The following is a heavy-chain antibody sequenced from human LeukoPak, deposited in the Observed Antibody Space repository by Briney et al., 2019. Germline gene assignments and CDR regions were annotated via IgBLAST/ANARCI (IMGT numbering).Heavy chain of an antibody. Sequence: ASVKVSCKASGYTFTSYGISWVRRAPGQGLEWMGWISAYNGNTNYAQRLQGRVTMTTDTSTSTAYMELRSLRSDDTAVYYCARDLGCSSTSCYVNAFDIWGQGTMVTVSS. CDR1: GYTFTSYG. CDR2: ISAYNGNT. J-gene: IGHJ3*02. CDR3: ARDLGCSSTSCYVNAFDI. V-gene: IGHV1-18*04. D-gene: IGHD2-2*01.